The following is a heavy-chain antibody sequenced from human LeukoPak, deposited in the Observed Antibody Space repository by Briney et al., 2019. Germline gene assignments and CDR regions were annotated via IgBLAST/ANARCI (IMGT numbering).Heavy chain of an antibody. CDR1: GGSISSSN. CDR3: AELGITMIGGV. D-gene: IGHD3-10*02. CDR2: ISGSGGST. V-gene: IGHV3-23*01. Sequence: ETLSLTCAVSGGSISSSNWWSWVRQAPGKGLEWVSAISGSGGSTNYADSVGRFTISRDNAKNSLYLQMNSLRAEDTAVYYCAELGITMIGGVWGKGTTVTISS. J-gene: IGHJ6*04.